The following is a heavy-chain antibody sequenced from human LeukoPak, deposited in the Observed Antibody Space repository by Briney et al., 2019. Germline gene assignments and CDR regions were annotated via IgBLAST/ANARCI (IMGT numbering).Heavy chain of an antibody. CDR2: ISYDGSSK. J-gene: IGHJ5*02. CDR1: GFTFSSYA. V-gene: IGHV3-30*04. Sequence: RGSLRLSCAASGFTFSSYAMHWVRQAPGKGLEWVAVISYDGSSKYYADSVKGRFTISRDNSKNTLYLQMNSLRAEDTAVYYCARGYSGYDSRAISCWFDPWGQGTLVTVSS. D-gene: IGHD5-12*01. CDR3: ARGYSGYDSRAISCWFDP.